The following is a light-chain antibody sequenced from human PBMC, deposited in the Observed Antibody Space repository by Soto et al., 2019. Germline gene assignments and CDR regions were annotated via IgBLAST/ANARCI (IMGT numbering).Light chain of an antibody. V-gene: IGLV2-8*01. CDR3: TSYAGNKVI. CDR1: SSDVGGYDY. CDR2: EVS. Sequence: QSALTQPPSASGSPGQSVTISCTGTSSDVGGYDYVSWFQQHPDKAPKLMIYEVSKRPSGVPDRFSGSKSDNTASLTVSGLQAEDEADYYCTSYAGNKVIFGGGTKVTV. J-gene: IGLJ2*01.